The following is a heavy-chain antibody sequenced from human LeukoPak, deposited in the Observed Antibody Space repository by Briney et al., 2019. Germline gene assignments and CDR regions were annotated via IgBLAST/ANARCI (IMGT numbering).Heavy chain of an antibody. Sequence: PGGSLRLSCAASGFSFRSYDMNWVRQAPGKGLEWVSSISSSSSYIYYADSVKGRFTISRDNAKNSLYLQMNSLRAEDTAVYYCAIDPGQSKLWLKHFDYWGQGTLVTVSS. CDR1: GFSFRSYD. J-gene: IGHJ4*02. CDR3: AIDPGQSKLWLKHFDY. D-gene: IGHD5-18*01. CDR2: ISSSSSYI. V-gene: IGHV3-21*01.